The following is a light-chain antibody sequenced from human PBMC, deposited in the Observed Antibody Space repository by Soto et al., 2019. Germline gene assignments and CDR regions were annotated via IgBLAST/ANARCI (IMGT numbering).Light chain of an antibody. Sequence: DIQMTQSPSSLSASVGDRVTITCRASQSITYLNWYQQKPGKAPKLLIYATSTLQSGVPSRFSGSGSGTDFALTINSLQPEDFASYFCQQSVFTFGPGTKVEMK. J-gene: IGKJ3*01. V-gene: IGKV1-39*01. CDR2: ATS. CDR1: QSITY. CDR3: QQSVFT.